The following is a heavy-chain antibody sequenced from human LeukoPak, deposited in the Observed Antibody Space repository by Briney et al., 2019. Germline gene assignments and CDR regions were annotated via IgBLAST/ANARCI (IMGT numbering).Heavy chain of an antibody. V-gene: IGHV3-30-3*01. D-gene: IGHD4-17*01. J-gene: IGHJ6*02. CDR1: GFTFSSYA. Sequence: GGSLRLSCAASGFTFSSYAMHWVRQAPGKGLEWVAVISYDGSNKYYADSVKGRFTISRDNSKNTLYLQMNSLRAEDTAVYYCARDYGDYSGYYYYGMDVWGQGTTVTVSS. CDR3: ARDYGDYSGYYYYGMDV. CDR2: ISYDGSNK.